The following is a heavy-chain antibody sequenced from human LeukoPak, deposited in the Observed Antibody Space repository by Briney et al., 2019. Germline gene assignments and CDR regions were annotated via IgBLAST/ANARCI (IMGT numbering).Heavy chain of an antibody. CDR3: ARLFTSPGWFDP. D-gene: IGHD2-21*01. V-gene: IGHV4-59*08. CDR1: GGSISSYY. CDR2: IYYSGST. Sequence: SETLSLTCTVSGGSISSYYWSWIRQPPGKGLEWIGYIYYSGSTNYNPSLKSRVTISVDTSKNQFSLKLSSVTAADTAVYYCARLFTSPGWFDPWGQGTLVTLSS. J-gene: IGHJ5*02.